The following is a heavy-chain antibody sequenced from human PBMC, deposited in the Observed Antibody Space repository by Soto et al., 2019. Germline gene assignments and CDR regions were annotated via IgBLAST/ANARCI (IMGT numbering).Heavy chain of an antibody. CDR2: VDPSRGSA. Sequence: QAQLLQSGAEVKKPGASVKVSCKASGYTFINYFIHWVRQAPGQRLEWIGIVDPSRGSADYAQKFQGRVTMTTDVSTRTVFMDLSSLRSEDTAVYYWARPLMGNTVDLWGQGTTVIVSS. J-gene: IGHJ3*01. V-gene: IGHV1-46*01. D-gene: IGHD1-26*01. CDR3: ARPLMGNTVDL. CDR1: GYTFINYF.